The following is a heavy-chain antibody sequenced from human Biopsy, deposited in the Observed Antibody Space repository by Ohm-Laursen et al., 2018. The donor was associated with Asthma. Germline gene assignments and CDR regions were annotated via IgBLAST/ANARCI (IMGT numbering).Heavy chain of an antibody. CDR1: GFTFSDYY. Sequence: GSLRLSCTASGFTFSDYYMSWIRQAPGKGLEGISYINGKSNSIEYADSVKGRFTISRDNAKNSLYLQMNSLRAEDTAVYYCARDSYSSGLYDDFESWGQGTLVTVSS. V-gene: IGHV3-11*01. CDR2: INGKSNSI. CDR3: ARDSYSSGLYDDFES. J-gene: IGHJ4*02. D-gene: IGHD6-19*01.